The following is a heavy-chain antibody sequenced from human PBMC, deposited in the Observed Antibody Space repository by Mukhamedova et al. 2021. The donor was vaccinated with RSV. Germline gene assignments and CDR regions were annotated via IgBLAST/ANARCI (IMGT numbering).Heavy chain of an antibody. CDR3: AKDWGSKALDY. J-gene: IGHJ4*02. CDR1: STWG. V-gene: IGHV3-30*02. D-gene: IGHD3-16*01. Sequence: STWGMHWVRQAPGKGLEWVAFIRSDGSNEYYADSVKGRFTISRDNSKNMLFLQMSSLRAEDTAVYCCAKDWGSKALDYWGQGTLVTGS. CDR2: IRSDGSNE.